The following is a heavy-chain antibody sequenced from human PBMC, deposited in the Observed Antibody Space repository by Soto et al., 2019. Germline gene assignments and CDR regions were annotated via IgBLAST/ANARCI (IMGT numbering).Heavy chain of an antibody. CDR1: GFTFSTYS. J-gene: IGHJ4*02. CDR2: MSSSGTTI. V-gene: IGHV3-48*01. Sequence: GGSLRLSCAASGFTFSTYSMNWLRQAPGKGLEWVSYMSSSGTTIYYADSVKGRFTISRDNAKNSLYLHMNSLKAEDTAGYYWIARRFPPDQWAQGTRVPVSS. D-gene: IGHD2-21*01. CDR3: IARRFPPDQ.